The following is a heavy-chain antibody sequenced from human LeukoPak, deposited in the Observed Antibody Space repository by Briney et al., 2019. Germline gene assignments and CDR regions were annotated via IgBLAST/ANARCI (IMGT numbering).Heavy chain of an antibody. CDR2: IHPSDSDT. CDR3: ARSVATMAPHYFDY. Sequence: GESLKISCKASGYSFTSYFIGWVRQMPGKGLGWMGIIHPSDSDTRYSPSFEGQVTISADKSISTAYLQWSSLKASDTAMYYCARSVATMAPHYFDYWGQGTLVTVSS. CDR1: GYSFTSYF. D-gene: IGHD5-12*01. V-gene: IGHV5-51*01. J-gene: IGHJ4*02.